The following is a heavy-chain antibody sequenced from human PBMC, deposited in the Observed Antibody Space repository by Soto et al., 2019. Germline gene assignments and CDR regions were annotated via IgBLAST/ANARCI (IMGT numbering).Heavy chain of an antibody. CDR3: AKWSSTTNFSYFDY. Sequence: EVQLVESGGGLVQPGRSLRLSCGASGFTFDDYAMHWVRQAPGKGLEWVSSISWNSGNIGYADSVKGRFIISRDNAKNSLYLQMNSLRPEDTALYYCAKWSSTTNFSYFDYWGQGTLVTVSS. D-gene: IGHD2-2*01. V-gene: IGHV3-9*01. CDR2: ISWNSGNI. CDR1: GFTFDDYA. J-gene: IGHJ4*02.